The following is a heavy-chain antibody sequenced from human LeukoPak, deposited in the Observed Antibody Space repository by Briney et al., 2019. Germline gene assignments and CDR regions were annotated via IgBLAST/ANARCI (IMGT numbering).Heavy chain of an antibody. D-gene: IGHD3-9*01. CDR3: VIWGDYDVLAGYYVPDY. J-gene: IGHJ4*02. Sequence: GGSLRLPCVASVFTFSNYAMSWLRQAPGKGLECVFAINGSGTNRYCADSLKGGFPVHREYSKSRVFLQMNSLRHEDTAIYYGVIWGDYDVLAGYYVPDYWGQGTLVTVAS. CDR1: VFTFSNYA. V-gene: IGHV3-23*01. CDR2: INGSGTNR.